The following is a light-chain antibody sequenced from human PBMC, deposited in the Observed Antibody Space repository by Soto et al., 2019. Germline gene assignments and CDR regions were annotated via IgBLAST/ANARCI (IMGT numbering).Light chain of an antibody. CDR1: QSVSSN. CDR3: QQYNNWPLT. J-gene: IGKJ4*01. Sequence: ETVRTQSPATLSVSPGERATLSCRASQSVSSNLAWYQQKPGQAPRLLIYGASTRATGIPARFSGSGSGTEFTLTVSSLQSEDFAVYYCQQYNNWPLTFGGGTKVEIK. V-gene: IGKV3-15*01. CDR2: GAS.